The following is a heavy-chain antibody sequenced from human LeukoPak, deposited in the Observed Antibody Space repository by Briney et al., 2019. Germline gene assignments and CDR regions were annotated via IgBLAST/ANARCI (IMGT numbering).Heavy chain of an antibody. D-gene: IGHD1-26*01. CDR3: AKGPAFASGSYYHY. CDR2: ISGSGGST. J-gene: IGHJ4*02. CDR1: GFTFSSYA. V-gene: IGHV3-23*01. Sequence: GGSLRLSCAASGFTFSSYAMSWVRQAPGKGLDGVSAISGSGGSTYYADSVKGRFTISRDNSKNTLYLQMNSLRAEDTAVYYCAKGPAFASGSYYHYWGQGTLVTVSS.